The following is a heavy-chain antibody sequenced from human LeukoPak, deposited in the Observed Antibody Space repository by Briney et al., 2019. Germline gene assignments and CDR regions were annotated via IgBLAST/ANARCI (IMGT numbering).Heavy chain of an antibody. D-gene: IGHD1-26*01. CDR3: AYRNNFEY. J-gene: IGHJ4*02. V-gene: IGHV3-64*04. Sequence: PGGSLRLSCSASGFTFSDYAMHWVRQAPGKGLEYVSAISNDGGSTFYADSVKGRFTISRDDAKRTVDLQMDNLRAEDTAIYYCAYRNNFEYWGQGALVTVSS. CDR2: ISNDGGST. CDR1: GFTFSDYA.